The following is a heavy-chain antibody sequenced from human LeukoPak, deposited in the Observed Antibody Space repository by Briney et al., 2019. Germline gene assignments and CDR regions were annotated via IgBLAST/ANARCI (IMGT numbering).Heavy chain of an antibody. J-gene: IGHJ4*02. V-gene: IGHV1-18*01. CDR3: ARDSRAVATTYFDY. CDR1: GYTFTSYG. Sequence: ASVRVSCKASGYTFTSYGISWVRQAPGQGLEWMGWISAYNGNTNYAQKLQGRVTMTTDTSTSTAYMELRSLRSDDTAVYYCARDSRAVATTYFDYWGQGTLVTVSS. D-gene: IGHD5-12*01. CDR2: ISAYNGNT.